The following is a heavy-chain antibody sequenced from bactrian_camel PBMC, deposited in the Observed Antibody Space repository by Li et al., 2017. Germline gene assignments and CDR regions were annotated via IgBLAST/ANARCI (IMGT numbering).Heavy chain of an antibody. CDR2: IGASS. CDR3: VKQGGYWDFVD. D-gene: IGHD1*01. V-gene: IGHV3S1*01. J-gene: IGHJ4*01. Sequence: HVQLVESGGGLVQPGGSLRLSCATSGFTFNQYSMYWVRQLPGKGVEWVATIGASSHYANSVKGRFTISRDNDKSALYLQLNNLKPEDTAIYYCVKQGGYWDFVDWGQGTQVTVS. CDR1: GFTFNQYS.